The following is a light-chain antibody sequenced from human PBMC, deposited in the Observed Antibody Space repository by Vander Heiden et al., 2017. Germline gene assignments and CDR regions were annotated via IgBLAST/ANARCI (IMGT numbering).Light chain of an antibody. V-gene: IGLV1-44*01. CDR2: SNN. CDR3: AAWDDSLNGGV. Sequence: QSVLTQPPSASGPPGQRVTISCSGGSSNIGSNTVNWYQQLPGTAPKLRRDSNNQRPSGVPDRFSGSKSGTSASLAISGLQSEDEADYYCAAWDDSLNGGVFGGGTKLTVL. J-gene: IGLJ3*02. CDR1: SSNIGSNT.